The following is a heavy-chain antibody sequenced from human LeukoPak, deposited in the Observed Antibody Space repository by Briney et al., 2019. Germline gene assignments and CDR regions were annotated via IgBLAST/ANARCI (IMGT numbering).Heavy chain of an antibody. CDR1: GGSISSYY. D-gene: IGHD3-10*01. J-gene: IGHJ6*03. V-gene: IGHV4-34*01. CDR3: AKKQKSYGSGLYYYYYMDV. CDR2: INHSGST. Sequence: PSETLSLTCTVSGGSISSYYWSWIRQPPGKGLEWIGEINHSGSTNYNPSLKSRVTISVDTSKNQFSLKLSSVTAADTAVYYCAKKQKSYGSGLYYYYYMDVWGKGTTVTISS.